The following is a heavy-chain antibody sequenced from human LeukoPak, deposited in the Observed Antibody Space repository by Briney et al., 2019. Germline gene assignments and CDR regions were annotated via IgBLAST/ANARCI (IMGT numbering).Heavy chain of an antibody. V-gene: IGHV1-69*13. CDR3: ARVTMVRGGAFDY. Sequence: ASVKVSCKASGYTFTTYYMHWVRQAPGQGLEWMGGIIPIFGTADYAQKFQGRLMITADESTSTVYMDLSSLRSEDTAVYYCARVTMVRGGAFDYWGQGTLVTVSS. D-gene: IGHD3-10*01. J-gene: IGHJ4*02. CDR2: IIPIFGTA. CDR1: GYTFTTYY.